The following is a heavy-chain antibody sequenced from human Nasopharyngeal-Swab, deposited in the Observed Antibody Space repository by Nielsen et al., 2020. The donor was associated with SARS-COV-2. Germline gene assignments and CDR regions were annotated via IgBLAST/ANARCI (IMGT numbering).Heavy chain of an antibody. CDR1: GFTFSSYE. CDR2: ISWNSGSI. V-gene: IGHV3-9*01. CDR3: AKDMSGSYSGWFDP. Sequence: LRLSCAASGFTFSSYEMNWVRQAPGKGLEWVSGISWNSGSIGYADSVKGRFTISRDNAKNSLYLQMNSLRAEDTALYYCAKDMSGSYSGWFDPWGQGTLVTVSS. J-gene: IGHJ5*02. D-gene: IGHD1-26*01.